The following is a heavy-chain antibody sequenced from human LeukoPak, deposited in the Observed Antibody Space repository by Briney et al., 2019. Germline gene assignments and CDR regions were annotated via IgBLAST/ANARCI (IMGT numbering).Heavy chain of an antibody. D-gene: IGHD2-2*01. CDR1: VYTFTNYC. J-gene: IGHJ5*02. V-gene: IGHV5-51*01. Sequence: GECLNISCHGSVYTFTNYCIAWVRQRPGKGLGWMGSIYPDDPDTRYSTSFRGQVTISVDNSISPAYLQWSSLQPSDTAMYYCARQECSTSRCSLNHTWFDPWGQGTLVTVSS. CDR3: ARQECSTSRCSLNHTWFDP. CDR2: IYPDDPDT.